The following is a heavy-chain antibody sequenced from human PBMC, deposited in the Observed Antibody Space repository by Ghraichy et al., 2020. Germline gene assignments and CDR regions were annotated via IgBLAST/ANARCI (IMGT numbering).Heavy chain of an antibody. J-gene: IGHJ3*02. D-gene: IGHD6-13*01. CDR2: IKQDGSEK. CDR3: ARGQIAAGGWLDGFDI. CDR1: GFTSSSHW. Sequence: GESLNISCAASGFTSSSHWMNWVRQAPGKGLEWVANIKQDGSEKYYVDSVKGRFTISRDNAKNSLYLQMNSLRAEDTAVYYCARGQIAAGGWLDGFDIWGKGTMVTVSS. V-gene: IGHV3-7*03.